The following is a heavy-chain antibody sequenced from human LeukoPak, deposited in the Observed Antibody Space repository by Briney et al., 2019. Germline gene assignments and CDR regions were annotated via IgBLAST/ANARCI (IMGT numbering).Heavy chain of an antibody. CDR2: IHYRGSS. CDR1: GDSTSNFY. V-gene: IGHV4-59*03. D-gene: IGHD2-8*01. CDR3: ALAPNSNWFDF. Sequence: SETLSLTCTDSGDSTSNFYWNWIRQSPGQGLEWIGNIHYRGSSVYNPSLKSRVTISIDTSRRQFFLKLNSVTAADTAVYFCALAPNSNWFDFWGPGTLVTVSS. J-gene: IGHJ5*01.